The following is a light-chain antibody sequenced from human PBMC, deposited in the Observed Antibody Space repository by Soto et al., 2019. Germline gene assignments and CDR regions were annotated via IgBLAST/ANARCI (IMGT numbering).Light chain of an antibody. Sequence: QSVLTQPPSASGSPGQSVTISCTGTSSDVGGYNYVSWYQQHPGKAPKLMIYEVNKRPSGVPDRFSGSKSDNTASLTVSGIQAEDEAYYYCSSYAGSNYVIFGGGTKVTVL. CDR3: SSYAGSNYVI. CDR2: EVN. J-gene: IGLJ2*01. CDR1: SSDVGGYNY. V-gene: IGLV2-8*01.